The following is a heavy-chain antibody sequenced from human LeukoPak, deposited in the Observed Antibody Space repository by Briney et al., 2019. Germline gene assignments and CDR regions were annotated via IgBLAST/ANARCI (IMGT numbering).Heavy chain of an antibody. D-gene: IGHD2/OR15-2a*01. V-gene: IGHV3-74*01. CDR2: INSDGSWT. J-gene: IGHJ4*02. Sequence: GGSLRLSCAASGYYWMHWVRQAPGKGLGWVSHINSDGSWTSYADSEKRRCTISKDNAKNTVYLQMNSLSDEDTAVYYCFCFYETDWGRGTLVTVSS. CDR3: FCFYETD. CDR1: GYYW.